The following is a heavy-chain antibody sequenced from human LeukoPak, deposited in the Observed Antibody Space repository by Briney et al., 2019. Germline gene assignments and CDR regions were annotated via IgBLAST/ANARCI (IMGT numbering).Heavy chain of an antibody. V-gene: IGHV1-18*01. CDR1: GYTFTTYG. CDR2: ISAYNGNT. CDR3: ARDTTVVSPDGLES. Sequence: GASVRLSCKASGYTFTTYGISWVRQAPGQGLEWMGWISAYNGNTNYAQKLLDRVTMTTDTSTNTAYMELRSLRSDDTAVYYCARDTTVVSPDGLESRGQWTMVTVSS. D-gene: IGHD4-23*01. J-gene: IGHJ3*02.